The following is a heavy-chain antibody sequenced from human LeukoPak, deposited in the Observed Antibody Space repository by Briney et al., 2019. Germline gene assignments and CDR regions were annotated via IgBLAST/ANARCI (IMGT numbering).Heavy chain of an antibody. J-gene: IGHJ4*02. CDR1: GGSFSGYY. V-gene: IGHV4-34*01. CDR2: INHSGST. D-gene: IGHD6-19*01. CDR3: ARRGSGWDAPFDY. Sequence: SETLSLTCAVYGGSFSGYYWSWIRQPPGKGLEWIGEINHSGSTNYNPSLKSRVTISVDTSKNQFSLKLSSVTAADTAVYYCARRGSGWDAPFDYWGQGTLVTVSS.